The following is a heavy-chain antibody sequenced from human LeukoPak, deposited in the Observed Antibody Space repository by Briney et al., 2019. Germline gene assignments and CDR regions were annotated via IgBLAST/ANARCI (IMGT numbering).Heavy chain of an antibody. J-gene: IGHJ4*02. CDR3: ARDPPRSDPYSYGLI. V-gene: IGHV5-51*01. Sequence: GESLKISCKGSGYSFTSYWIGWVRQMPGKGLEWMGIIYPGDSDTRYSPSFQGQVTISADKSISTAYLQWSSLKASDTAMYYCARDPPRSDPYSYGLIWGQGTLVTVSS. CDR2: IYPGDSDT. D-gene: IGHD5-18*01. CDR1: GYSFTSYW.